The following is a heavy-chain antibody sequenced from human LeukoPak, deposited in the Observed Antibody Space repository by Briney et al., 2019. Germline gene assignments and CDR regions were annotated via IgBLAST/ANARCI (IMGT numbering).Heavy chain of an antibody. D-gene: IGHD4-17*01. CDR2: IVVGSGNT. J-gene: IGHJ4*02. CDR3: AVYGDRAPPLPPHFDY. Sequence: ASVTVSCKASGFTFTSSAVQWVRQARGQRLEWIGWIVVGSGNTNYAQKFQERVTITRDMSTSTAYMELSSLRSEDTAVYYCAVYGDRAPPLPPHFDYWGQGTLVTVSS. CDR1: GFTFTSSA. V-gene: IGHV1-58*01.